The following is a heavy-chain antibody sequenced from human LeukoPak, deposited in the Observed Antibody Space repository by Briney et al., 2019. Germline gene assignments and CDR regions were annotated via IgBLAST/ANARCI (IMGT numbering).Heavy chain of an antibody. CDR3: ARETVAVADYYFDY. J-gene: IGHJ4*02. V-gene: IGHV3-30-3*01. CDR1: GFTFSSYA. CDR2: ISYDGSNK. D-gene: IGHD6-19*01. Sequence: HPGGSLRLSCAASGFTFSSYAMHWVRQAPGKGLEWVAVISYDGSNKYSADSVKGRFTISRDDSKNTLYLQMNSLRAEDTALYYCARETVAVADYYFDYWGQGTLVTVSS.